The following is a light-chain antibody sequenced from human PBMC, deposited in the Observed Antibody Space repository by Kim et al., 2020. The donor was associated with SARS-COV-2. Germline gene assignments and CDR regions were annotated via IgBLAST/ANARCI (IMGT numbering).Light chain of an antibody. CDR3: QHYIRFPYT. CDR2: LAS. J-gene: IGKJ2*01. CDR1: QTISTW. Sequence: DIQMTQSPSTLSASVGDRVTITCRASQTISTWLAWYQQKPGKAPKLLLYLASTLESGVPSRFSGSGSGTEFTLTIDSLQPDDFATYYCQHYIRFPYTFGQGTSWRS. V-gene: IGKV1-5*03.